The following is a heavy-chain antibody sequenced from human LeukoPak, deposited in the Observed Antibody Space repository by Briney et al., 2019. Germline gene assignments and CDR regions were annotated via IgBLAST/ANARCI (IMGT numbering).Heavy chain of an antibody. J-gene: IGHJ3*02. Sequence: PSQTLSLTCTVSGGSISSGGYYWSWIRQHPGKGLEWIGYIYYSGSTYYNPSLKSRVTISVDTSKNQFSLKLSSVTAADTAVYYCARERGVGYCSSTSCKFPFSAFDIWGQGTMVTVSS. V-gene: IGHV4-31*03. D-gene: IGHD2-2*01. CDR1: GGSISSGGYY. CDR2: IYYSGST. CDR3: ARERGVGYCSSTSCKFPFSAFDI.